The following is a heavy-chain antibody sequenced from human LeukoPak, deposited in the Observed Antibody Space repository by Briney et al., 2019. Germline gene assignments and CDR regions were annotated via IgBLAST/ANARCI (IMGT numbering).Heavy chain of an antibody. Sequence: ASVKVSCKTSGYTFTFYYLHWMRQAPGQGLEWMGWINPNSGGTNYAQKFQGRVTMTRDTSISTAYMDLSRLRSDDTAVYYCARGSSSFLGYSDYWAQGTLVTVSS. D-gene: IGHD3-16*01. J-gene: IGHJ4*02. V-gene: IGHV1-2*02. CDR2: INPNSGGT. CDR3: ARGSSSFLGYSDY. CDR1: GYTFTFYY.